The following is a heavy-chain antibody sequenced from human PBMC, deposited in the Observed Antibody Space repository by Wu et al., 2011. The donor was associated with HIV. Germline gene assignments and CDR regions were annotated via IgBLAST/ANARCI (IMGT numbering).Heavy chain of an antibody. D-gene: IGHD5-12*01. CDR2: ISTYEGDT. V-gene: IGHV1-18*01. CDR3: ARDPPGYPYFFDY. Sequence: QVQLVQSGAEVKKPGASVKVSCKASGYTFTTYAISWVRQAPGQGLEWMGWISTYEGDTHYAQNFQGRVTMTTDTSTSTAYMELRSLRSDGTAVYFCARDPPGYPYFFDYWGQGTLVTVSS. CDR1: GYTFTTYA. J-gene: IGHJ4*02.